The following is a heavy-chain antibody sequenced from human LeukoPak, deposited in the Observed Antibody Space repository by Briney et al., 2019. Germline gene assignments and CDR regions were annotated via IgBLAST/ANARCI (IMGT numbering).Heavy chain of an antibody. Sequence: GASVKVSCKASGYTFTGYYMHWVRQAPGQGLEWMGWINPNSGGTNYAQKFQGRVTVTRDTSISTAYMELSSLRSEDTAVYYCARGMIAVAGTRFDPWGQGTLVTVSS. CDR2: INPNSGGT. D-gene: IGHD6-19*01. CDR3: ARGMIAVAGTRFDP. CDR1: GYTFTGYY. J-gene: IGHJ5*02. V-gene: IGHV1-2*02.